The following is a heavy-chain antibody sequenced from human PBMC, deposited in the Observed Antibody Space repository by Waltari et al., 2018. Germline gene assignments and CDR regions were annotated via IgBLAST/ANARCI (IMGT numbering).Heavy chain of an antibody. CDR2: IYHSGRT. CDR3: ARNSGNYSFFY. CDR1: GYSISSGYF. V-gene: IGHV4-38-2*01. Sequence: QVQLQESGPGLVKPSETLSLTCAVSGYSISSGYFWGWIRQPPGKGLEWIRSIYHSGRTYYNPSLNSRVTISVDTSKNQFSLKLSSVTAADTAVYYCARNSGNYSFFYWGQGTLVTVSS. D-gene: IGHD1-26*01. J-gene: IGHJ4*02.